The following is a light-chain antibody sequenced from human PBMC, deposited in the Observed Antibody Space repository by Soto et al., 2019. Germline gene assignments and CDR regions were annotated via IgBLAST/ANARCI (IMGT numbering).Light chain of an antibody. J-gene: IGLJ2*01. Sequence: QSALTQPASVSGSPGQSITISCTGTSSDVGGYNYVSWYQQHPGKAPKLMIYDVSNRPSGVSNRFSGSKSGNTASLTISGLQAEDEDDYYCSSYTSSSTRAVVFGGGTKVTVL. V-gene: IGLV2-14*01. CDR2: DVS. CDR3: SSYTSSSTRAVV. CDR1: SSDVGGYNY.